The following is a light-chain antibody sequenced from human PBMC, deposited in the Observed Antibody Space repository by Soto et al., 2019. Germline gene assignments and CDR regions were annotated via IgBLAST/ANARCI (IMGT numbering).Light chain of an antibody. J-gene: IGKJ5*01. Sequence: IQMTQSPSSLSASVGDRVTITCRASQSISFYLNWYQQKTGQAPKLLIYDASQLETGVPSRFSGSGSGTDFTFTINSLQPEDIGTYYCQHYNSFPITFGQGTRLEIK. CDR1: QSISFY. V-gene: IGKV1-33*01. CDR3: QHYNSFPIT. CDR2: DAS.